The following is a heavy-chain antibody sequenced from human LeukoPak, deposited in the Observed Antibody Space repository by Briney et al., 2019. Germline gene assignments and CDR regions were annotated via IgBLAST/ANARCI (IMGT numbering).Heavy chain of an antibody. CDR3: ARWAGRCGGDCQSEDP. Sequence: PGGSLRLSCAASGFTFSDYYMSWIRQAPGKGPEYVAYINQDGSETNYVDSVKGRFTISRDNTRNSLFLQMYSLRDEDTAIYYCARWAGRCGGDCQSEDPWGLGTLVIVSS. V-gene: IGHV3-7*01. CDR2: INQDGSET. CDR1: GFTFSDYY. D-gene: IGHD2-21*02. J-gene: IGHJ5*02.